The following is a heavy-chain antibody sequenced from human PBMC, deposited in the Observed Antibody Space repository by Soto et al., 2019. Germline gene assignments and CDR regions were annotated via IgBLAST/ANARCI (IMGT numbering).Heavy chain of an antibody. CDR1: GGTFSSYA. CDR3: ARRVTTWGYYGMDV. CDR2: IIPIFGTA. D-gene: IGHD4-4*01. V-gene: IGHV1-69*12. J-gene: IGHJ6*02. Sequence: QVQLVQSGAEVKKPGSSVKVSCKASGGTFSSYAISWVRQAPGQGLEWMGGIIPIFGTANYAQKFQGRVTITADESTSRAYMELSSLRSEDTAVYYCARRVTTWGYYGMDVWGQGTTVTVSS.